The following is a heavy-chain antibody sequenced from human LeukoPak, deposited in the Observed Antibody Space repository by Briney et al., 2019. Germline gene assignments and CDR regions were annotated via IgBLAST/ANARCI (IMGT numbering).Heavy chain of an antibody. CDR2: ISWNSGSI. D-gene: IGHD3-22*01. Sequence: GGSLRLSCAASGFTFDDYAMHWVRQAPGKGLEWVSGISWNSGSIGYADSVKGRFTISRDNAKNSLYLQMNSLRAEDMALYYCAKDSWGDYYDSSGSLDYWGQGTLVTVSS. V-gene: IGHV3-9*03. J-gene: IGHJ4*02. CDR3: AKDSWGDYYDSSGSLDY. CDR1: GFTFDDYA.